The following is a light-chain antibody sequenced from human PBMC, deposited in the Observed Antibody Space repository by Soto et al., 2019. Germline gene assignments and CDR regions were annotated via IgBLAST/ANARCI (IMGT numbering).Light chain of an antibody. CDR2: KAS. J-gene: IGKJ1*01. Sequence: DIQMTQSPSTLSASVGDRVTITCRASQSISSRLAWYQQKPGKAPKLLIHKASSLESGVPSRFSGSGSGAEFTLTSSRQQADDFTPYYCHQYSSFRTFGQGTKVEIK. V-gene: IGKV1-5*03. CDR3: HQYSSFRT. CDR1: QSISSR.